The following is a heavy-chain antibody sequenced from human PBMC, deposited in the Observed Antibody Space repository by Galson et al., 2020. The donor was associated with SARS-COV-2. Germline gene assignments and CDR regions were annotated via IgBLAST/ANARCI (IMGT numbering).Heavy chain of an antibody. V-gene: IGHV4-39*07. CDR1: GDSISRTTYY. Sequence: ASETLSLTCSVSGDSISRTTYYWTWIRQSPGKGLEWIGTIYHSGTTYYNPSLKSRVTISVDTSKNQFSLGLKSVTVADTAVYFCAIDHMKVRRDRYYYYGLDVWGEGTTVRVSS. CDR2: IYHSGTT. CDR3: AIDHMKVRRDRYYYYGLDV. D-gene: IGHD3-10*01. J-gene: IGHJ6*02.